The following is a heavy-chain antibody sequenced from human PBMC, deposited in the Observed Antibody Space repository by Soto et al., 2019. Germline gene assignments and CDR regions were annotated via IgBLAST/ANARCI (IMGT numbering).Heavy chain of an antibody. Sequence: GASVKVSCKASGFTFTSSAMQWVRQARGQRLEWIGWIVVGSGNTNYAQKFQERVTITRDMSTSTAYMELSSLRSEDTAVYYCAADMPVIHGSSYHYYYYMDVWGKGTTVTVSS. J-gene: IGHJ6*03. CDR3: AADMPVIHGSSYHYYYYMDV. CDR2: IVVGSGNT. V-gene: IGHV1-58*02. D-gene: IGHD6-6*01. CDR1: GFTFTSSA.